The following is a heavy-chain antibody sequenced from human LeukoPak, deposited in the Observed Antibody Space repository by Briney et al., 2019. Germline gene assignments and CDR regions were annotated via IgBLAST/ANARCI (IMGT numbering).Heavy chain of an antibody. CDR3: AKEGAYPIITYDS. Sequence: QAGGSLRLSCAASGFTFSSYWMNWVSQAPGKGLEWVANIKQDGNEKHYEDSVKGRFSISRDNAKNSLYLQMDSLRAEDTAVYYCAKEGAYPIITYDSWGQGALVTVSS. V-gene: IGHV3-7*01. CDR1: GFTFSSYW. CDR2: IKQDGNEK. J-gene: IGHJ5*01. D-gene: IGHD3-10*01.